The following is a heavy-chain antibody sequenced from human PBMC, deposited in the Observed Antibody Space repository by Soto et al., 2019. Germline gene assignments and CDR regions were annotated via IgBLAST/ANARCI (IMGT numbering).Heavy chain of an antibody. V-gene: IGHV4-4*02. D-gene: IGHD1-26*01. CDR1: GAPIRSTSSYDW. CDR3: AKMVGATLVDY. Sequence: QVQLQESGPGLVKPSGTLSLTCSVSGAPIRSTSSYDWWSWVRQPPGKGLEWIGEIYHSGSTNYNPSLKSRVTMSVDKSRNQFSLRLSSLTAADTAVYYCAKMVGATLVDYWGQGTLVTVSS. CDR2: IYHSGST. J-gene: IGHJ4*02.